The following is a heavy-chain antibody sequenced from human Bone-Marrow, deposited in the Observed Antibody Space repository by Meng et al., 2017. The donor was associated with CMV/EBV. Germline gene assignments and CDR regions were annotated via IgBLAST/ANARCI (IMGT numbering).Heavy chain of an antibody. CDR3: AKGAYSPLYFDY. Sequence: GGSLRLSCAASGFTFSSYWMHWVRQAPGKGLEWVSLISWDGGSTYYADSVKGRFTISRDNSKNSLYLQMNSLRAEDTALYYCAKGAYSPLYFDYWGQGTLVTVSS. CDR2: ISWDGGST. V-gene: IGHV3-43D*03. CDR1: GFTFSSYW. D-gene: IGHD2-15*01. J-gene: IGHJ4*02.